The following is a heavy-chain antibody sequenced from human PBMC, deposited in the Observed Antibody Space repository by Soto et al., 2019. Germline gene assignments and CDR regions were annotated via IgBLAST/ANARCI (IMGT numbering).Heavy chain of an antibody. J-gene: IGHJ3*02. Sequence: QAQLVQSGAEVKKPGASVKVSCKASGYTFTSYGISWVRQAPGQGLEWMGWVSAYDGDTNYAQKLQGRVTMTTDTSTTTAYMELRSLRYDDTAVYYCARDYYYLSNGYYSDVFDIWGQGTMVTVSS. CDR1: GYTFTSYG. CDR2: VSAYDGDT. CDR3: ARDYYYLSNGYYSDVFDI. D-gene: IGHD3-22*01. V-gene: IGHV1-18*01.